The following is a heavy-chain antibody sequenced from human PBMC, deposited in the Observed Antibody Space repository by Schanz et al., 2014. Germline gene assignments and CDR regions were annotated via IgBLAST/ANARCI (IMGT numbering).Heavy chain of an antibody. J-gene: IGHJ4*02. CDR2: ISGSGGST. V-gene: IGHV3-23*04. CDR1: GFSFSTYW. Sequence: EEQLVESGGGLVQPGGSLRLSCAASGFSFSTYWMSWVRQAPGKGLEWVSAISGSGGSTYYADSVKGRFTISRDNAKNSLFLHMNSLRAEDTAVYYCAKTLFPGGTQTFGNWGRGTLVTVSS. CDR3: AKTLFPGGTQTFGN. D-gene: IGHD2-8*02.